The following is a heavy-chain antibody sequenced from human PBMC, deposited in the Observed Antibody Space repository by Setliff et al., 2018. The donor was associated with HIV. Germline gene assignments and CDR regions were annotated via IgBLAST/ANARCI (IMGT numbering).Heavy chain of an antibody. V-gene: IGHV1-46*01. CDR3: ARDRGGAAREYYFDY. J-gene: IGHJ4*02. D-gene: IGHD6-6*01. Sequence: GASVKVSCKASGYTFTSYYMHWVRQAPGQGLEWMGIINPSGGSTSYAQKFQGRVTMTRDTSTSTVYMELSSLRSEDTAVYYCARDRGGAAREYYFDYWGQGTLVTVSS. CDR2: INPSGGST. CDR1: GYTFTSYY.